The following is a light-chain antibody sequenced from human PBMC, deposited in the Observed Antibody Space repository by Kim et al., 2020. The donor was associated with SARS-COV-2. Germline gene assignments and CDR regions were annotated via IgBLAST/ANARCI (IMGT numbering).Light chain of an antibody. V-gene: IGKV1-39*01. CDR3: QQSYSTPHT. J-gene: IGKJ2*01. CDR2: STS. Sequence: DIQMTQSPSSLSASVGDRVTITCRASQSINSYLNWYQQKPGKAPKLLIYSTSSLQSVVPSRFSGSGSGTDFTLTINSLQPEDFATYFCQQSYSTPHTFGQGTKLEI. CDR1: QSINSY.